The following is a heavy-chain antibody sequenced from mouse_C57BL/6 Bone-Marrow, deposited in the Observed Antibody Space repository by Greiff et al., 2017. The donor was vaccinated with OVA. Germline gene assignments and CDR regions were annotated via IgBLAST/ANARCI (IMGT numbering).Heavy chain of an antibody. J-gene: IGHJ1*03. CDR2: IYPRDGST. Sequence: VQLQQSDAELVKPGASVKISCKVSGYTFTDHTIHWMKQRPEQGLEWIGYIYPRDGSTKYNEKFKGKATLTADKSSSTAYMQLNSLTSEDSAVYFCARRGFYYYGSSSYWYFDVWGTGTTVTVSS. V-gene: IGHV1-78*01. CDR3: ARRGFYYYGSSSYWYFDV. CDR1: GYTFTDHT. D-gene: IGHD1-1*01.